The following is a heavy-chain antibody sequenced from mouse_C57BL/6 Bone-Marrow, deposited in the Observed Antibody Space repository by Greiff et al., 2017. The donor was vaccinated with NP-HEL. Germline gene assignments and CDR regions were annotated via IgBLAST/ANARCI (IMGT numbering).Heavy chain of an antibody. D-gene: IGHD1-1*02. Sequence: VQLQQPGAELVKPGASVKLSCKASGYTFTSYWMQWVKQRPGQGLEWIGEIDPSDSYTNYNQKFKGKATLTVDTSSSTAYMQLSSLTSEDSAVYYCARKGGVAYWGQGTLVTVSA. J-gene: IGHJ3*01. CDR3: ARKGGVAY. CDR2: IDPSDSYT. CDR1: GYTFTSYW. V-gene: IGHV1-50*01.